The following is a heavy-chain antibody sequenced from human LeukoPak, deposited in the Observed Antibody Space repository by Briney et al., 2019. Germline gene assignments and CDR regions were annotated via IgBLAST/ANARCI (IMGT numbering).Heavy chain of an antibody. CDR3: ARAKPWTFDY. CDR2: INSDGSDT. Sequence: GGSLRLSCAASGFTFSSYSIHWVRQAPGKGLVWVSRINSDGSDTNYADSVRGRFTISRDNAKNTLYLQMSSLRAEDTAVYYCARAKPWTFDYWGQGTLVTVSS. V-gene: IGHV3-74*01. D-gene: IGHD1-1*01. CDR1: GFTFSSYS. J-gene: IGHJ4*02.